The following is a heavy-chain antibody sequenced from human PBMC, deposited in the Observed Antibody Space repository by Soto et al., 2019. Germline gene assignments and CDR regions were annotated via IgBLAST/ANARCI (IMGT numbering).Heavy chain of an antibody. CDR3: TRALLGGAPSYTFHGMDV. CDR1: GFTFSDHY. Sequence: EVQLVESGGGLVQPGGSLRLSCAASGFTFSDHYMDWVRQAPGKGLEWVARSRNRVNSHTTEYAASVKGRFTISRDESKSSLYLQMNSLKIEDTAVYYCTRALLGGAPSYTFHGMDVWGQGTKVTVSS. V-gene: IGHV3-72*01. D-gene: IGHD1-26*01. J-gene: IGHJ6*01. CDR2: SRNRVNSHTT.